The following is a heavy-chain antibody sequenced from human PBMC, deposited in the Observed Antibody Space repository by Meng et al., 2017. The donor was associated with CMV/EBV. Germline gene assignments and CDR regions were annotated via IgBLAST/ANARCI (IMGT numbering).Heavy chain of an antibody. CDR1: GFTFSSSA. J-gene: IGHJ4*02. D-gene: IGHD2-8*01. V-gene: IGHV3-30*02. CDR3: AKDLYYSFDY. CDR2: IAHDGSAK. Sequence: QVLLVGAGGAVVPPGGSRRLSCAASGFTFSSSAMHWVRQPPGKGLEWVSFIAHDGSAKTYTDSVKGRFTISRDDSENTVYLEMNSLRVEDTAVHYCAKDLYYSFDYWGQGTLVTVSS.